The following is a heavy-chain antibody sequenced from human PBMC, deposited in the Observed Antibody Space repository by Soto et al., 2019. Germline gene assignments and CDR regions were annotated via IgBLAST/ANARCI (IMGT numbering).Heavy chain of an antibody. D-gene: IGHD1-7*01. CDR3: ATEELSFEPPACPNHLL. CDR2: INPSTGGT. V-gene: IGHV1-2*02. CDR1: GYTFSDYF. Sequence: ASVKVSCKTSGYTFSDYFIHWVRQAPGQGLEWMGWINPSTGGTTYAQRFHGRVTMTKDTSISAAYMELSNLRSDDAAVYYCATEELSFEPPACPNHLLWGMGPLVTVSS. J-gene: IGHJ4*02.